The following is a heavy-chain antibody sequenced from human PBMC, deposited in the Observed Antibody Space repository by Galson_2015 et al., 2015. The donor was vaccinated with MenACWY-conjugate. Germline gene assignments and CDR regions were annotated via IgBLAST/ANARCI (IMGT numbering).Heavy chain of an antibody. CDR1: GFTFRNYW. CDR2: IKKDGSEK. V-gene: IGHV3-7*03. J-gene: IGHJ6*02. CDR3: ARGHYGMDV. Sequence: SLRLSCAASGFTFRNYWMTWVRLAPGKGLERVASIKKDGSEKYYVDSVKGRVTISRDNAKNSMYLEMNSLRVEDTAVNSCARGHYGMDVSGQGTAVTASS.